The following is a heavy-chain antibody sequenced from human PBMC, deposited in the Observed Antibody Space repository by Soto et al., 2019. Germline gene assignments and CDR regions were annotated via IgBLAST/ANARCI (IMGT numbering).Heavy chain of an antibody. J-gene: IGHJ5*02. Sequence: GGSLRLSCASSGFTFNDFFMTWIRQAPGRGPEWVASTSNSGNSVYYADSVKGRFTVSRDNAQNTLTLQMTDLRVDDTAVYYCARNTFNWFDPWGQGTLVTVSS. CDR2: TSNSGNSV. CDR3: ARNTFNWFDP. CDR1: GFTFNDFF. V-gene: IGHV3-11*01.